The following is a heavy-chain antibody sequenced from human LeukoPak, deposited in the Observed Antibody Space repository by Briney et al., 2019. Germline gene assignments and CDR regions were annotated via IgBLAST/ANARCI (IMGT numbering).Heavy chain of an antibody. V-gene: IGHV4-59*08. D-gene: IGHD6-13*01. CDR2: IYYSGST. J-gene: IGHJ6*01. Sequence: SETLSLTCTVSGDSISSSYWSWIRQTPGKGLEWIGHIYYSGSTNYNPSLKSRVTISVDTSKNQFSLKLSSVTAADTAVYFCARSAAGLSYGMDVWDQGTTVTVSS. CDR1: GDSISSSY. CDR3: ARSAAGLSYGMDV.